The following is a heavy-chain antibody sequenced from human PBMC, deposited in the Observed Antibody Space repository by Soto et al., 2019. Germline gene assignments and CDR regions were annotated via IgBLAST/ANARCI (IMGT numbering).Heavy chain of an antibody. Sequence: EVQLVESGGGLVQPGGSLKLSCAASGFTFSSYWMHWVRQAPGKGLVWVSRINSDGSRTIYADSVKGRFTISRDNAKNTLYLQMNRLRAEDTAVYYCARAQQYNYGHVWGQGTLVTVSS. CDR1: GFTFSSYW. J-gene: IGHJ4*02. V-gene: IGHV3-74*01. CDR3: ARAQQYNYGHV. CDR2: INSDGSRT. D-gene: IGHD5-18*01.